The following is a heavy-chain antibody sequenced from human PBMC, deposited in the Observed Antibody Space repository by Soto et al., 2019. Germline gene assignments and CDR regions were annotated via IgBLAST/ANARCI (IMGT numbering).Heavy chain of an antibody. CDR2: MNPNSGNT. CDR1: GYTFTSYD. D-gene: IGHD2-2*01. J-gene: IGHJ6*03. V-gene: IGHV1-8*01. CDR3: ARGRGYCSSTSCSYYYYMDV. Sequence: ASVKVSCKASGYTFTSYDINWVRQATGQGLEWMGWMNPNSGNTGYAQKFQGRVTMTRNTSISTAYMELSSLRSEDTAVYYCARGRGYCSSTSCSYYYYMDVWGKGTTVTVSS.